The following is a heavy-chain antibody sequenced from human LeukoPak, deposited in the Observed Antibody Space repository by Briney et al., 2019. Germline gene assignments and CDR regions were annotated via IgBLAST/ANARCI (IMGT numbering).Heavy chain of an antibody. D-gene: IGHD3-3*01. Sequence: VSVKVYCKASGYTFTGYYMHWVRQAPGQGLEWMGWINPNSGGTNYAQKFQGRVTMTRDTSISTAYMELSRLRSDDTAVYYCARGPTIFGVVTTAYYYYGMDVWGQGTTVTVSS. V-gene: IGHV1-2*02. CDR3: ARGPTIFGVVTTAYYYYGMDV. J-gene: IGHJ6*02. CDR1: GYTFTGYY. CDR2: INPNSGGT.